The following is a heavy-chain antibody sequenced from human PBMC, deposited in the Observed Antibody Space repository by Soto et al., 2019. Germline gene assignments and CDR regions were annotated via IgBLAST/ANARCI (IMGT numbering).Heavy chain of an antibody. D-gene: IGHD6-13*01. Sequence: QVHLQESGPGLVKPSQTVSLTCNVSGGSFSSGGYYLTWVRQHPGKGLERIGNISYSGSSYYNPSLKSRLTLSVDTAKNQSSLKLGSVTAADTSVYYCARGYRNWVDPWGQGTLVTVSS. V-gene: IGHV4-31*03. CDR3: ARGYRNWVDP. CDR2: ISYSGSS. CDR1: GGSFSSGGYY. J-gene: IGHJ5*02.